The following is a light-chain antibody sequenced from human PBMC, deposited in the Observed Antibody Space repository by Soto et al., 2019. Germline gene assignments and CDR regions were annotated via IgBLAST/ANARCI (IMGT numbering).Light chain of an antibody. V-gene: IGKV2-28*01. CDR3: HQTYSTPPT. CDR1: QSLLHSNGYNY. Sequence: IVMTQSPLSLPVTPGEPASISCRSSQSLLHSNGYNYLDCCLQKPGQSPQLLIFLGSNRASGVPDRFSGSGSGTDFTLTISSLQPEDFATYYCHQTYSTPPTFGQGIKV. J-gene: IGKJ1*01. CDR2: LGS.